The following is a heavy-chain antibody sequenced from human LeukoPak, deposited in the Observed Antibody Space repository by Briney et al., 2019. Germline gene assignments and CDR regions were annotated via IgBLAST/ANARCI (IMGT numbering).Heavy chain of an antibody. CDR1: GYTYTSYA. V-gene: IGHV1-3*01. J-gene: IGHJ4*02. CDR3: ARELGYTSIAARSFDY. D-gene: IGHD3-16*02. Sequence: ASVHDSCQASGYTYTSYAMHWVRQAAGRKGEWMGWINAGNGNTKYSRKFQGRVTITRDTSASTAYMQLSSLRSEDTAVYYCARELGYTSIAARSFDYWGQGTLVTVSS. CDR2: INAGNGNT.